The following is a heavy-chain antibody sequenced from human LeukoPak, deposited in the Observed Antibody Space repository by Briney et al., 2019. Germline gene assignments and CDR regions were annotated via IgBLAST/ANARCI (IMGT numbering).Heavy chain of an antibody. CDR3: ARRDYAAWFDP. Sequence: PSETLSLTCSVSGASIDSGDSGGYYWAWLRQPPGKGLEWIGSVYYSGSLKYNPSLKGRVSISRDMSKNQFFLNLNSVNVTDTAVYYCARRDYAAWFDPWGQGTLVTVSS. CDR2: VYYSGSL. V-gene: IGHV4-39*07. CDR1: GASIDSGDSGGYY. J-gene: IGHJ5*02. D-gene: IGHD4/OR15-4a*01.